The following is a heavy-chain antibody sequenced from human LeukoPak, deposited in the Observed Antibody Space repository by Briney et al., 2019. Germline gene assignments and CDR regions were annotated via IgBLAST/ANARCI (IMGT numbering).Heavy chain of an antibody. Sequence: GGSLRLSCTGSGFTFGDYALNWVRQAPGKGLEWVGFIRSRAYGGTPEYAASVKGRLIISRDDSKSFAYLQMNSLKTEDTAVYYCSRSGAGRDYLDSWGQGTLVTVSS. CDR2: IRSRAYGGTP. CDR1: GFTFGDYA. CDR3: SRSGAGRDYLDS. J-gene: IGHJ4*02. V-gene: IGHV3-49*04. D-gene: IGHD3-10*01.